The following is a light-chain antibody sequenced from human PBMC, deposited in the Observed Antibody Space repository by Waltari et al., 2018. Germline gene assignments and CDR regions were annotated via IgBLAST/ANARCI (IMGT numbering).Light chain of an antibody. CDR2: DVS. Sequence: QSALTQPASVSGSPGQSITISCTGTSSDVGGYNYVSWYQQHPGKAPKLMIYDVSNRPSGVSNRFSGSKSGNTASLTISGLQAEDEADYYCSSYTTSNTLVFGTGTNVIVL. CDR1: SSDVGGYNY. V-gene: IGLV2-14*03. J-gene: IGLJ1*01. CDR3: SSYTTSNTLV.